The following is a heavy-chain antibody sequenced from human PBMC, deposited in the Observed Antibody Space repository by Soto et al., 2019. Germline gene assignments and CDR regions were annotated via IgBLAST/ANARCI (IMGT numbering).Heavy chain of an antibody. Sequence: SVKVSCKASGGTFSSYAISWVRQAPGQGLEWMGGIIPIFGTANYAQKFQGRVTITADESTSTAYMELSSLRSEDTAVYYCATPRGRSDDLTYFDYWGQGTLVTVSS. J-gene: IGHJ4*02. V-gene: IGHV1-69*13. CDR3: ATPRGRSDDLTYFDY. D-gene: IGHD3-10*01. CDR1: GGTFSSYA. CDR2: IIPIFGTA.